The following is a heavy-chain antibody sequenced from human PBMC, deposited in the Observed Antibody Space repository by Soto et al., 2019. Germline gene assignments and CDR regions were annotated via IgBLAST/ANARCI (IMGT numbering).Heavy chain of an antibody. CDR3: ARAVVVAATDFDY. Sequence: QVQLVESGGGVVQPGRSLRLSCAASGFTFSTYAMHWVRQAPGKGLEWVSVISYDGSNKYYADSVKGRFTISRDNSKNTLYLQMNSLRAEDTAVYYCARAVVVAATDFDYWGQGTLVTVSP. J-gene: IGHJ4*02. CDR2: ISYDGSNK. D-gene: IGHD2-15*01. CDR1: GFTFSTYA. V-gene: IGHV3-30-3*01.